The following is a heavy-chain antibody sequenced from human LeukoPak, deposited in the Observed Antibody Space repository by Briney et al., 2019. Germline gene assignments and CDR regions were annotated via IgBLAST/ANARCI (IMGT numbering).Heavy chain of an antibody. Sequence: SETLSLTCAVSGGSISSSGYYWAWTRQPPGKGLDYIGNIHYTDSALYNPSLQSRATILVDTSKNQFSLKLSSVTAADTAVYYCARRRAAAGPFDYWGQGTLVTVSS. CDR2: IHYTDSA. CDR1: GGSISSSGYY. D-gene: IGHD6-13*01. J-gene: IGHJ4*02. CDR3: ARRRAAAGPFDY. V-gene: IGHV4-39*01.